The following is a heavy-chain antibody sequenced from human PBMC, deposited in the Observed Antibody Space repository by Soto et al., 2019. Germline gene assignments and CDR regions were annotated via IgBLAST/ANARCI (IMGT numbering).Heavy chain of an antibody. D-gene: IGHD2-15*01. Sequence: GGSLRLSFAASGFTFSSYGMHWVRQAPGKGLEWVAVISYDGSNKYYADSVKGRFTISRDNSKNTLYLQMNSLRAEDTAVYYCAKVEGYCSGGSCYSGVYYYGMDVWGQGTTVTVSS. J-gene: IGHJ6*02. V-gene: IGHV3-30*18. CDR1: GFTFSSYG. CDR2: ISYDGSNK. CDR3: AKVEGYCSGGSCYSGVYYYGMDV.